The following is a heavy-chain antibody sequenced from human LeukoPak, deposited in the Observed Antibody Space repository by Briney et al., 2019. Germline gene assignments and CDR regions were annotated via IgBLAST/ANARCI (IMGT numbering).Heavy chain of an antibody. CDR1: GFTFGPYT. Sequence: QPGGSLRLSCEASGFTFGPYTMNWVRQAPGKGLEWVSYISSSSDTIYYADSVKGRFTISRDNGKNSLYLQMNSLRAEDTAVYYCASGMRVGPNIWGQGTLVTVSS. D-gene: IGHD1-26*01. J-gene: IGHJ4*02. CDR2: ISSSSDTI. CDR3: ASGMRVGPNI. V-gene: IGHV3-48*04.